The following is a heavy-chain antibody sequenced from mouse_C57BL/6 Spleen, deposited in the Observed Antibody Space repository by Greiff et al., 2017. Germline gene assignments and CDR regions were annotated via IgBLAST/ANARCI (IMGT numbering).Heavy chain of an antibody. D-gene: IGHD1-1*01. CDR3: ARQAIYYGSSLHFDY. CDR1: GYTFTSYW. CDR2: IYPGSGST. V-gene: IGHV1-55*01. J-gene: IGHJ2*01. Sequence: QVQLKQPGAELVKPGASVKMSCKASGYTFTSYWITWVKQRPGQGLEWIGDIYPGSGSTNYNEKFKSKATLTVDTSSSTAYMQLSSLTSEDSAVYYCARQAIYYGSSLHFDYWGQGTTLTVSS.